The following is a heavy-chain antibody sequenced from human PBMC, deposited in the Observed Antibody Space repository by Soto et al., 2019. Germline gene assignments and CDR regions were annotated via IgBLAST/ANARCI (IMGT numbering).Heavy chain of an antibody. V-gene: IGHV1-3*01. J-gene: IGHJ6*02. CDR2: INAGNGNT. CDR1: GYTFTSYA. Sequence: ASVKVSCKASGYTFTSYAMHWVRQAPGQRLEWMGWINAGNGNTKYSQKFQGRVTITRDTSASTAYMELSSLRSEDTAVYYCARVRPSAAKSYYYGMDVWGQGTTVTVSS. CDR3: ARVRPSAAKSYYYGMDV. D-gene: IGHD6-6*01.